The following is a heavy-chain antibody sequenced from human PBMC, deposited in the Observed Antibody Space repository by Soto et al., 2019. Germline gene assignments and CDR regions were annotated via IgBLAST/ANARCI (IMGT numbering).Heavy chain of an antibody. D-gene: IGHD3-16*02. V-gene: IGHV1-2*02. J-gene: IGHJ4*02. CDR3: ARVLGYDYVWGSYRFDY. CDR2: INPNSGGT. CDR1: GYTFTGYY. Sequence: QVQLVQSGAEVKKPGASVKVSCKASGYTFTGYYMHWVRQAPGQGLEWMGWINPNSGGTNYAQKCQGRVTMTRDTSTSTAYMELSRLRSDDTDVYYCARVLGYDYVWGSYRFDYWGQGTLVTVSS.